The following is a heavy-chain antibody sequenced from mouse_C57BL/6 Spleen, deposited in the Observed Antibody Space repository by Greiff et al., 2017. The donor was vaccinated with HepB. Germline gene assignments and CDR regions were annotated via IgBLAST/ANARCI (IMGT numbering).Heavy chain of an antibody. V-gene: IGHV1-19*01. CDR2: INPYNGGT. D-gene: IGHD2-1*01. Sequence: VQLKESGPVLVKPGASVKMSCKASGYTFTDYYMNWVKQSHGKSLEWIGVINPYNGGTSYNQKFKGKATLTVDKSSSTAYMELNSLTSEDSAVYYCARNRYYGNYVGYAMDYWGQGTSVTVSS. CDR3: ARNRYYGNYVGYAMDY. CDR1: GYTFTDYY. J-gene: IGHJ4*01.